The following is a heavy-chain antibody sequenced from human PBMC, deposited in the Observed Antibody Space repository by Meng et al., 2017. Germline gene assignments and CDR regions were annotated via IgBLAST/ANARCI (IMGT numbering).Heavy chain of an antibody. J-gene: IGHJ4*02. V-gene: IGHV2-70*01. Sequence: SGPTLVKPTQTLTLTCTFSGFSLSTSGMCVSWIRQPPGKALEWLALIDWDDDKYYSTSLKTRLTVSKDTSKDQVVLTMTNMDPVDTATYYCARINVGDGYGTFDYWGQGTLVTVSS. CDR2: IDWDDDK. CDR1: GFSLSTSGMC. CDR3: ARINVGDGYGTFDY. D-gene: IGHD5-24*01.